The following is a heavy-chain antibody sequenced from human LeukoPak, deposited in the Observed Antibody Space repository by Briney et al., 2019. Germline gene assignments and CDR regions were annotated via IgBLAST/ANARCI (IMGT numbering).Heavy chain of an antibody. Sequence: SETLSLTCTVSGGSISNYYWSWIRQPPGKRLEWIGYIYHSGSTNYNPSLKGRVTISVDTSKNQFSLKLSSVTAADTAVYYCARDPRPRIGMDVWGQGTTVTVSS. V-gene: IGHV4-59*01. CDR2: IYHSGST. CDR3: ARDPRPRIGMDV. J-gene: IGHJ6*02. CDR1: GGSISNYY.